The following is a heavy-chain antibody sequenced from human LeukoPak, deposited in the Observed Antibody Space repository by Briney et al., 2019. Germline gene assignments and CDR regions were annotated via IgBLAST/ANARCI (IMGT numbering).Heavy chain of an antibody. V-gene: IGHV3-23*01. J-gene: IGHJ1*01. CDR2: ISGSGGST. CDR3: AKDHALRYFDEGAEYFQH. D-gene: IGHD3-9*01. Sequence: GGSLRLSCAASGFTFSSYAMSWVRQAPGKGLEWVSAISGSGGSTYYADSVKGRFTISRDNSKNTLYLQMNSLRAEDTAVYYCAKDHALRYFDEGAEYFQHWGQGTLVTVSS. CDR1: GFTFSSYA.